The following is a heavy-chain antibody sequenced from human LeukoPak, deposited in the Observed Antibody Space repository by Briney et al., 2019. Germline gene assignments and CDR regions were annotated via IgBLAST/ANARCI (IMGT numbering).Heavy chain of an antibody. CDR1: GFTFDDYA. D-gene: IGHD4-23*01. CDR2: ISWNSGSI. J-gene: IGHJ3*02. V-gene: IGHV3-9*01. CDR3: AKDIGATPKYAFDI. Sequence: PGRSLRLSCAASGFTFDDYAMHWVRHAPGKGLEWVSGISWNSGSIDYADSVKGRFTISRDNAKNSLYLQMNSLRAEDTALYYCAKDIGATPKYAFDIWGQGTMVTVSA.